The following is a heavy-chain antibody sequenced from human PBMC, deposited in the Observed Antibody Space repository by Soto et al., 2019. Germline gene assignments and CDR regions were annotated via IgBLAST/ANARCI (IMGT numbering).Heavy chain of an antibody. CDR3: ARYTTSWFAFDI. CDR2: TYYRSKWYI. D-gene: IGHD6-13*01. Sequence: SQTLSLTCAISGDSVSSNSAAWNWIRQSPSRGLEWLGRTYYRSKWYIDYAVSVESRITINPDTSKNQFSLQLDSVTPEDTAVYFCARYTTSWFAFDIWGQGTMVTVSS. CDR1: GDSVSSNSAA. V-gene: IGHV6-1*01. J-gene: IGHJ3*02.